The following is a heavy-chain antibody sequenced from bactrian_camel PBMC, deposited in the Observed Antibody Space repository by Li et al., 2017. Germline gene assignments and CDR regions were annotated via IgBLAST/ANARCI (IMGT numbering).Heavy chain of an antibody. V-gene: IGHV3S1*01. J-gene: IGHJ4*01. CDR2: FSGVGMR. D-gene: IGHD2*01. Sequence: QLVESGGGLVQPGGSLRLSCAASGFTFSDYSMTWVRQAPGKGLEWVATFSGVGMRYYADSVKGRFTISRDDAKSTLYLQLNSLKTEDTAMYYCAKALEAGRALREHGSWGQGTQVTVS. CDR1: GFTFSDYS. CDR3: AKALEAGRALREHGS.